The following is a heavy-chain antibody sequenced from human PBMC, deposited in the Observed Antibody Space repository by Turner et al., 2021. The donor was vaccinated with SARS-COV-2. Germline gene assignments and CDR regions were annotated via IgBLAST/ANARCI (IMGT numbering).Heavy chain of an antibody. Sequence: EVQLLESGGVFIQPGGPLRLHCRASGFTFCSHAMRWVRQAPGKGLEWVSSISGTGDSTYYADSVKDRFTISRDNSKNTLYLQMHSLRAEDTAVYYCAKDLAAYYDSSGYSYYYGVDVWGQGTTVTVSS. CDR3: AKDLAAYYDSSGYSYYYGVDV. D-gene: IGHD3-22*01. V-gene: IGHV3-23*01. CDR1: GFTFCSHA. CDR2: ISGTGDST. J-gene: IGHJ6*02.